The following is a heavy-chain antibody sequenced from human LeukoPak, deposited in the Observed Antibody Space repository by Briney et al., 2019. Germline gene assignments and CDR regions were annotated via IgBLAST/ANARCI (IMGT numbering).Heavy chain of an antibody. Sequence: SETLSLTCTVSGGSISSGGYYWSWIRQHPGKGLEWLGYISYGGSTYYSPSLKSRLTISVDTSKNHFCLRLSSVTAADTAVYYCARDRSDSSGYYALTYWGQGSLVTVSS. CDR3: ARDRSDSSGYYALTY. V-gene: IGHV4-31*03. CDR2: ISYGGST. D-gene: IGHD3-22*01. J-gene: IGHJ4*02. CDR1: GGSISSGGYY.